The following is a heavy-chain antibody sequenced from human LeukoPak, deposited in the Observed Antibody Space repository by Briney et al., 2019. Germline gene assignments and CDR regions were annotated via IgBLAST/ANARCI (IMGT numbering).Heavy chain of an antibody. V-gene: IGHV1-18*01. CDR3: ARKLFDYYDSSGYYLDFDY. CDR1: GYTFTDYG. D-gene: IGHD3-22*01. Sequence: GASVKASCKASGYTFTDYGISWVRQAPGQGLEWMGWINAYNGNTNYAQKLQGRVTMTTDTSTSTAYMELRSLRSDDTAVYYCARKLFDYYDSSGYYLDFDYWGQGTLVTVSS. J-gene: IGHJ4*02. CDR2: INAYNGNT.